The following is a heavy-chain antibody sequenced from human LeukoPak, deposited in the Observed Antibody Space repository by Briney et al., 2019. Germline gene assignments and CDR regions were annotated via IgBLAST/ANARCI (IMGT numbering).Heavy chain of an antibody. CDR1: VGSISSGSYY. J-gene: IGHJ3*02. CDR3: ARAPPSITMIVVVPTADAFDI. Sequence: PSAILSLTWTVSVGSISSGSYYWSWVRQHPGRGLEWIGYIYYSGSTYYNPSLKSRVTISVDTSKNQFSLKLSSVTAADTAVYYCARAPPSITMIVVVPTADAFDIWGQGTMVTVSS. D-gene: IGHD3-22*01. CDR2: IYYSGST. V-gene: IGHV4-31*02.